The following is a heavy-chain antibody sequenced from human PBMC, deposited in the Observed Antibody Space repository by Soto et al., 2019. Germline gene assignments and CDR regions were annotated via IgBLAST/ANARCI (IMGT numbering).Heavy chain of an antibody. J-gene: IGHJ4*02. Sequence: QVQLVESGGGVVQPGRSLRLSCAASGFTFSSYAMHWVRQAPGKGLEWVAVISYDGINKYYADSVKGRFTISRDNSKNTLYLQMNSLRAEDTAVYYCARDVNSYGSYFDYWGQGTLVTVSS. CDR3: ARDVNSYGSYFDY. D-gene: IGHD5-18*01. V-gene: IGHV3-30-3*01. CDR1: GFTFSSYA. CDR2: ISYDGINK.